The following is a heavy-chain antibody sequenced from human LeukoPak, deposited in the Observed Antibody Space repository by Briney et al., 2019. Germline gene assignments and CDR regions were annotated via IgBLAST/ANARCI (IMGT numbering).Heavy chain of an antibody. V-gene: IGHV3-23*01. Sequence: PGGSLRLSCAASGFTFSSYAMSWVRQAPGKGLEWVSAISGSGGSTYYADSVKGRFTISRDNSKNTLYLQMNSLRAEDTAVYYCASEYYYGSGSPGLYYYSMDVWGQGTTVTVSS. J-gene: IGHJ6*02. D-gene: IGHD3-10*01. CDR3: ASEYYYGSGSPGLYYYSMDV. CDR2: ISGSGGST. CDR1: GFTFSSYA.